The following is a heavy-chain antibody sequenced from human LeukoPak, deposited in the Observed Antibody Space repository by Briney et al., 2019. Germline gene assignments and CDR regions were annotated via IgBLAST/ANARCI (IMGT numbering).Heavy chain of an antibody. CDR3: ARVSGFVVVPAASSDGWFDP. CDR1: GFTFSSYW. V-gene: IGHV3-7*01. CDR2: IKQDGSEK. J-gene: IGHJ5*02. Sequence: PGGSLRLSCAASGFTFSSYWMSWVRQAPGKGLEWVANIKQDGSEKYYVDSVKGRFTISRDNAKNSLYLQMNSLRAEDTAVYYCARVSGFVVVPAASSDGWFDPWGQGTLVTVSS. D-gene: IGHD2-2*01.